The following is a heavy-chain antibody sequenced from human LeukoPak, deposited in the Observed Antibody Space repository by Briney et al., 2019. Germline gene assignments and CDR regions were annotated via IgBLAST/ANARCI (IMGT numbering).Heavy chain of an antibody. V-gene: IGHV4-59*01. CDR2: IFFGGST. Sequence: SETLSLTCTVSGGSIRNNYWNWIRQPPGKGLEWIGYIFFGGSTTYNPSLKSRAAISMDTPKNQFSLKLSSVTAADTAVYYCAREAGYYYGSGSYPNTFDIWGQGTMVTVSS. CDR3: AREAGYYYGSGSYPNTFDI. CDR1: GGSIRNNY. J-gene: IGHJ3*02. D-gene: IGHD3-10*01.